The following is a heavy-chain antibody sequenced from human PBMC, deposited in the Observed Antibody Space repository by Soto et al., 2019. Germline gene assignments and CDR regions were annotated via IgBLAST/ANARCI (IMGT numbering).Heavy chain of an antibody. J-gene: IGHJ6*02. Sequence: QVQLVESGGGVVQPGRSLRLSCAASGFTFSTYGMHWVRQAPGKGLEWVAAIWFGASNRYYADSVKGRFTISRDNFKNTLNLQMNSLRADDTAVYYCARGEVRGATGGVDVWGQGATVTVSS. CDR1: GFTFSTYG. V-gene: IGHV3-33*01. CDR3: ARGEVRGATGGVDV. D-gene: IGHD3-10*01. CDR2: IWFGASNR.